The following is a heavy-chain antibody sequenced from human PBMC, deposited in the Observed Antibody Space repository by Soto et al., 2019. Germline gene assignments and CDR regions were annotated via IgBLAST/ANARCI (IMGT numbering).Heavy chain of an antibody. Sequence: GGPLRLSCAASGFTFSSYSMNWVRQAQGKGLEWVSYISSSSSTIYYADSVKGRFTISRDNAKNSLYLQMNSLRDEDTAVYYCAREWNPLNWFGTWGEGTLVTVSS. D-gene: IGHD1-1*01. V-gene: IGHV3-48*02. CDR2: ISSSSSTI. J-gene: IGHJ5*02. CDR3: AREWNPLNWFGT. CDR1: GFTFSSYS.